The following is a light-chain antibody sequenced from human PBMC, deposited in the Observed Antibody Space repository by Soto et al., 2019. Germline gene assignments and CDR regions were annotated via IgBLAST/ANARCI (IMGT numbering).Light chain of an antibody. V-gene: IGKV3-20*01. CDR3: QQYGSSLYT. J-gene: IGKJ2*01. Sequence: EIVLTQSPGTLSLSPGERATLSCRASQSVSSNYLAWYQQNPGQAPRLLIYGASTRASGVPDRFSGRGSGTDFTLPISRLEPEDFAVYYCQQYGSSLYTFGQGTKLEIK. CDR2: GAS. CDR1: QSVSSNY.